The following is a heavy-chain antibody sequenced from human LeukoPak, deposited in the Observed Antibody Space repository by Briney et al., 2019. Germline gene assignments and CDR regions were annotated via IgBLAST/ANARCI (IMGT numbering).Heavy chain of an antibody. D-gene: IGHD3-10*01. Sequence: SETLSLTCTVSGGSISSGGYYWSWIRQHPGKGLEWIGYIYYSGSTYYNPSLKSRVTTSVDTSKNQFSLKLSSVTAADTAVYYCARDRVLGYGSGSRNWFDPWGQGTLVTVSS. CDR2: IYYSGST. CDR1: GGSISSGGYY. J-gene: IGHJ5*02. CDR3: ARDRVLGYGSGSRNWFDP. V-gene: IGHV4-31*03.